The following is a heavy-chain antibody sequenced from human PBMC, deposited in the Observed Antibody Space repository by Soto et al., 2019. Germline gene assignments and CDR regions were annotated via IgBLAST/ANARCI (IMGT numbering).Heavy chain of an antibody. V-gene: IGHV3-33*01. Sequence: QVQLVESGGGVVQPGRSLRLSCATSGFTFSTYGMHWVRQAPGKGLEWVAVIWYDGSNKYYADSVKGRFTISRDNSKNTLYLQMNSLRVEDTAIYYCARDHSTIRGFDYWGQGTLVTVSS. D-gene: IGHD2-2*01. CDR2: IWYDGSNK. J-gene: IGHJ4*02. CDR1: GFTFSTYG. CDR3: ARDHSTIRGFDY.